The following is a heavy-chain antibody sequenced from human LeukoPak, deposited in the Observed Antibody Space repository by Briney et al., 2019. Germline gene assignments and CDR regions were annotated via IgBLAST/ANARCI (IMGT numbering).Heavy chain of an antibody. J-gene: IGHJ4*02. CDR2: IKKTGSET. D-gene: IGHD7-27*01. V-gene: IGHV3-7*03. CDR3: AKLTGDPNY. Sequence: GGSLRLSCAASGFTFSHFWMSWVRQAPGKGLEWVAYIKKTGSETYYVDSVKGRFTITRDNTRNSLFLQMNSLRVEDTAVYYCAKLTGDPNYWGQGTPVTVSS. CDR1: GFTFSHFW.